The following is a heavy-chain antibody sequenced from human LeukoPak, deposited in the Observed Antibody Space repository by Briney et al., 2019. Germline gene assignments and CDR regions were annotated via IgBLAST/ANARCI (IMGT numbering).Heavy chain of an antibody. CDR1: GDSITSLY. CDR3: ARDLTAAGYFDF. J-gene: IGHJ4*02. D-gene: IGHD6-13*01. Sequence: PSETLSLSCTVSGDSITSLYWTWIRQPPGKGLEWIGYIYHSGGTNYNPSLKSRVTISVDTSKNQFSLKLSSVTTADTAVYYCARDLTAAGYFDFWSQGTVVTVSS. V-gene: IGHV4-59*11. CDR2: IYHSGGT.